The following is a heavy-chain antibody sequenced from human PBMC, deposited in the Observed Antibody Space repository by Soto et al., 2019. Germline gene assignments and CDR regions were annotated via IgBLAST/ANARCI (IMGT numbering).Heavy chain of an antibody. V-gene: IGHV4-34*01. CDR2: INHSGST. D-gene: IGHD3-22*01. CDR3: ARVGLGYYDSRRTFDP. CDR1: GGSFSGYY. Sequence: QVQLQQWGAGLLKPSETLSLTCAVYGGSFSGYYWSWIRQPPGKGLEWIGEINHSGSTNYNPSLKRRVTLSXXTXKXXFSLKLSSVTAADTAVYYCARVGLGYYDSRRTFDPWGQGTLVTVSS. J-gene: IGHJ5*02.